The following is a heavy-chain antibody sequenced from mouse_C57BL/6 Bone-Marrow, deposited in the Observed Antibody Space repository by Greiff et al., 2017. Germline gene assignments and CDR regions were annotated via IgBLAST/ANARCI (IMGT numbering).Heavy chain of an antibody. CDR3: ASLYSNYGGFAY. D-gene: IGHD2-5*01. CDR1: GFSLTSYG. V-gene: IGHV2-2*01. Sequence: VKLVESGPGLVQPSQSLSITCTVSGFSLTSYGVHWVRQSPGKGLDWLGVIWSGGSTDYNAAFISRLSISKDNSKSQVFFKMSSLQADDTAIYYCASLYSNYGGFAYWGQGTLVTVSA. J-gene: IGHJ3*01. CDR2: IWSGGST.